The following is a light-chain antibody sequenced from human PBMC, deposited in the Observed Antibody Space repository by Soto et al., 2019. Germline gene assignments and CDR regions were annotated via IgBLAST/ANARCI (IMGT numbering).Light chain of an antibody. CDR3: QQYDNLPLFT. CDR2: AAS. J-gene: IGKJ3*01. V-gene: IGKV1-33*01. CDR1: QDIISY. Sequence: IQLTQSPSSLSASVGDSVTITCRASQDIISYLAWYQQKPGKAPKLLIYAASTLQSGVPSRFSGSGSGTDFTFTISSLQPEDIATYYCQQYDNLPLFTFGPGTKVDIK.